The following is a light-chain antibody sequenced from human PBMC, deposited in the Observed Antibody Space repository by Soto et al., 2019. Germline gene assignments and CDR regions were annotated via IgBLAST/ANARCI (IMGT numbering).Light chain of an antibody. Sequence: DIQMTQSPSSVSAFVGDRVTITCRASQGINTWLAWYQQKPGKAPKLRMYSASILHTGVSSRFTGGGSGTEFTLTINSLQPEDFATYYCQQSDTFPITFGGGTKVEI. CDR1: QGINTW. J-gene: IGKJ4*01. CDR2: SAS. CDR3: QQSDTFPIT. V-gene: IGKV1-12*01.